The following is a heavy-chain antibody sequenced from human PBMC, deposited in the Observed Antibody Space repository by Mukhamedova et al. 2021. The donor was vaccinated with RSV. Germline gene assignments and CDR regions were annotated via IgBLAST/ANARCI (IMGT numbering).Heavy chain of an antibody. Sequence: SDSTAWHWIRQSPSRGLEWLGRTYYRSKWYYDYAGSVKSRVTINPDTSKNQFSLQLNSVTSEDTAVYYCARGSYYSAWAWGQGTLV. CDR3: ARGSYYSAWA. D-gene: IGHD6-19*01. J-gene: IGHJ5*02. CDR1: SDSTA. V-gene: IGHV6-1*01. CDR2: TYYRSKWYY.